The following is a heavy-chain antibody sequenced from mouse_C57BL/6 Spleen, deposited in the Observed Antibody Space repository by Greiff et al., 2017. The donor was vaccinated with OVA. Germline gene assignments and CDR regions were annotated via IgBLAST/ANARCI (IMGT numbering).Heavy chain of an antibody. D-gene: IGHD3-1*01. CDR1: GFNIKDYY. CDR2: IDPEDGET. J-gene: IGHJ2*01. Sequence: VQLQQSGAELVKPGASVKLSCTASGFNIKDYYMPWVKQRPDQGLEWIGRIDPEDGETKYAPKFQGKATITADTSSNTAYLQLSSRTSEDTAVYYGARMGAQRGYYLDYWGQGTTLTVSA. V-gene: IGHV14-2*01. CDR3: ARMGAQRGYYLDY.